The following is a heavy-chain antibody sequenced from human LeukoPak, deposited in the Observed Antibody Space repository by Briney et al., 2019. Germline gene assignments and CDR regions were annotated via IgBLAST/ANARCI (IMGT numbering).Heavy chain of an antibody. CDR2: INSDGGTT. Sequence: GGSLRLSCAASGFAFSTYWMHWVRQAPGKGLVWVSRINSDGGTTNYADSVKGRFTISRDNAKNTLYLQMNSLRAEDTAAYYCARDYRYHLDVWGQGTTVTVSS. D-gene: IGHD3-16*02. J-gene: IGHJ6*02. CDR3: ARDYRYHLDV. V-gene: IGHV3-74*01. CDR1: GFAFSTYW.